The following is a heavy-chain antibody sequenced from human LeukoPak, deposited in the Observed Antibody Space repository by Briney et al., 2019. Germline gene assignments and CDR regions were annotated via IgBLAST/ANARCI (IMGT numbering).Heavy chain of an antibody. D-gene: IGHD3-16*02. CDR2: IIPIFGTA. V-gene: IGHV1-69*05. Sequence: SVKVSCKASGGTFSSYAISWVRQAPGQGLEWMGRIIPIFGTANYAQKFQGRVTITTDESTSTAYMELSSLRSEDTAVYYCARDGAMITFGGVIARDYWGQGTLVTVSS. CDR1: GGTFSSYA. J-gene: IGHJ4*02. CDR3: ARDGAMITFGGVIARDY.